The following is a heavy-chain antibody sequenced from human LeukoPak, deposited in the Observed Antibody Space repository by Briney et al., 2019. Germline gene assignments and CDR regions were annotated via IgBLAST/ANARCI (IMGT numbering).Heavy chain of an antibody. CDR3: ARESAGISSDI. V-gene: IGHV3-33*01. D-gene: IGHD2-15*01. CDR2: IWSDGSKQ. Sequence: GRSLRLSCATSGFTFMTYGFHWVRQAPGKGLEWVAVIWSDGSKQYYANSVKGRFTISRDSSDSMVHLHMNSLRVEDTAVYYCARESAGISSDIWGQGTMVTVSS. CDR1: GFTFMTYG. J-gene: IGHJ3*02.